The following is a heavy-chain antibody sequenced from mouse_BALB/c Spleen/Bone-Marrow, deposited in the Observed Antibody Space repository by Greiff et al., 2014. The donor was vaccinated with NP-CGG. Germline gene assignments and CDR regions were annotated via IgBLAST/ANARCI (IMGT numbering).Heavy chain of an antibody. V-gene: IGHV14-3*02. CDR3: ANYYYGSHFDY. Sequence: EVKLMESGAALVKPGASVKLSCTASGFNIKDTYMHWVKQRPEQGLEWIGRIDPANGNTKYDPKFQGKATITADTSSNTAYLQLSSLTSEDTAVYYCANYYYGSHFDYWGQGTTLTVSP. CDR2: IDPANGNT. CDR1: GFNIKDTY. D-gene: IGHD1-1*01. J-gene: IGHJ2*01.